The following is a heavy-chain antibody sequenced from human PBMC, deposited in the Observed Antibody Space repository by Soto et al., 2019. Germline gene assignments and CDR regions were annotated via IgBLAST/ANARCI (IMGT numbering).Heavy chain of an antibody. CDR2: ISAGGDGT. V-gene: IGHV3-23*01. CDR3: ADGGRYPYF. D-gene: IGHD1-26*01. J-gene: IGHJ4*02. CDR1: GFSFRSYA. Sequence: EVQLLESGGDLVQPGGSLTLSCAASGFSFRSYAMGWVRQAPGKGLAWVSSISAGGDGTYYADSVKGRFTISRDNSKNTLYLQRDSLRAEDTAVYDGADGGRYPYFWGQGTLVTVSS.